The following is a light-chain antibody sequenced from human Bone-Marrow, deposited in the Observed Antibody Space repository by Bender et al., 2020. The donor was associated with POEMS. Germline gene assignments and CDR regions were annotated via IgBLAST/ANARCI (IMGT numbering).Light chain of an antibody. V-gene: IGLV2-14*01. CDR3: SSYTSSTVV. CDR1: SSDVGGYNY. CDR2: AVS. Sequence: QSALTQPASVSGSPGQSITISCTGTSSDVGGYNYVSWYQQHPGKAPKLMIYAVSNRPSGVSNRFSGSKSGNTASLTISGLQHKDEADYSCSSYTSSTVVFGGGTKLPVL. J-gene: IGLJ2*01.